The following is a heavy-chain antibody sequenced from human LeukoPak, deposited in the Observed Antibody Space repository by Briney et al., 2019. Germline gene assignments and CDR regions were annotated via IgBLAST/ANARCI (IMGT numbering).Heavy chain of an antibody. V-gene: IGHV1-8*02. CDR3: ARASDIVATLDFDY. CDR1: GYTFTSYD. D-gene: IGHD5-12*01. J-gene: IGHJ4*02. Sequence: ASVKVSCKASGYTFTSYDINWVRQATGQGLEWMGWMNPNSGSTSYAQKFQGRVTMTRDMSTSTVYMELSSLRSEDTAVYYCARASDIVATLDFDYWGQGTLVTVSS. CDR2: MNPNSGST.